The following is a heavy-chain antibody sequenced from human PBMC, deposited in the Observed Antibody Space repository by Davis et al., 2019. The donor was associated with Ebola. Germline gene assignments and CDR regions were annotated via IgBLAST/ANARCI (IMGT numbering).Heavy chain of an antibody. CDR3: ARGTAAAGTYVYY. J-gene: IGHJ4*02. D-gene: IGHD6-13*01. V-gene: IGHV3-30-3*01. Sequence: GESLKISCAASGFTFSSYAMSWVRQAPGKGLEWVAVISYDGSNKYYADSVKGRFTISRDNAKNSLYLQMNSLRAEDTAVYYCARGTAAAGTYVYYWGQGTLVTVSS. CDR1: GFTFSSYA. CDR2: ISYDGSNK.